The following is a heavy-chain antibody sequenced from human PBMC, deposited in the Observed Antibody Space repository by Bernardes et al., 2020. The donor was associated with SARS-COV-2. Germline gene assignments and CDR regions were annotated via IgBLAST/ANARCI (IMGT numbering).Heavy chain of an antibody. CDR2: IYYSGIT. V-gene: IGHV4-39*01. Sequence: SETLSLTCTVSGGSISSISYYWGWLRQPPGKGLEWIGSIYYSGITYYNPSLKSRVTISVDTSKNQFSLKLSSVTAADTAVYYCARQHLGGVTIFGVVTTDRYFDYWGQGTLVTVSS. CDR3: ARQHLGGVTIFGVVTTDRYFDY. D-gene: IGHD3-3*01. CDR1: GGSISSISYY. J-gene: IGHJ4*02.